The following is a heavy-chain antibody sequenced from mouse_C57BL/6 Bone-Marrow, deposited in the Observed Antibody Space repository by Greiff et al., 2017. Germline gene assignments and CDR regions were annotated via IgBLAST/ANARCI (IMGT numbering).Heavy chain of an antibody. J-gene: IGHJ4*01. Sequence: QVQLQQSGPGLVAPSQSLSITCTVSGFSLTSYGVSWVRQPPGKGLEWLGVIWGDGSTNYHSALISRLSISKDNSKSQVFLKLNSLQTDDTATYYCAKPAFYYGSSYGYYAMDYWGQGTSVTVSS. V-gene: IGHV2-3*01. CDR3: AKPAFYYGSSYGYYAMDY. D-gene: IGHD1-1*01. CDR2: IWGDGST. CDR1: GFSLTSYG.